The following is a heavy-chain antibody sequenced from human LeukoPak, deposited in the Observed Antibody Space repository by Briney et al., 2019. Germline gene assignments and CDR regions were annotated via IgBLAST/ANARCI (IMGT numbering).Heavy chain of an antibody. Sequence: SVKVSCKASGGTFSSCAISWVRQAPGQGLEWMGGIIPIFGTANYAQKFQGRVTITADESTSTAYMELSSLRSEDTAVYYCARASLIVATTILNAFDIWGQGTMVTVSS. CDR2: IIPIFGTA. CDR1: GGTFSSCA. CDR3: ARASLIVATTILNAFDI. D-gene: IGHD5-12*01. J-gene: IGHJ3*02. V-gene: IGHV1-69*13.